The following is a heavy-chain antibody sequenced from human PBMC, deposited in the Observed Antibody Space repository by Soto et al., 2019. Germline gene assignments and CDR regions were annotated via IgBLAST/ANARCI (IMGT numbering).Heavy chain of an antibody. CDR2: IWYDGSKK. D-gene: IGHD3-9*01. Sequence: GGSLRLYCAASGFTFSSYGMHWDSQAPGKGLEWVEVIWYDGSKKYYADSVKGRFTISRDNSKNTLYLQMNSLRAEDTAVYYCARNGDYDILTGYDTRYYYYGMDVWGQGT. J-gene: IGHJ6*01. CDR1: GFTFSSYG. CDR3: ARNGDYDILTGYDTRYYYYGMDV. V-gene: IGHV3-33*01.